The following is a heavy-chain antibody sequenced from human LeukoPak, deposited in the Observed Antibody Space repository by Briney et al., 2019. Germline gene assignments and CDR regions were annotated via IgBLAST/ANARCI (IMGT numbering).Heavy chain of an antibody. CDR2: IYYSGNI. Sequence: SETLSLTCTVSGGSISGDGQYWSWIRQHPGKGLEWIGYIYYSGNIYYNPSLKSRITISEYTSENQFSLQLNSVTAADTAVYYCARVIVSYRYDANWFDPWGQGTLVTVSS. J-gene: IGHJ5*02. CDR1: GGSISGDGQY. V-gene: IGHV4-31*03. CDR3: ARVIVSYRYDANWFDP. D-gene: IGHD2-8*01.